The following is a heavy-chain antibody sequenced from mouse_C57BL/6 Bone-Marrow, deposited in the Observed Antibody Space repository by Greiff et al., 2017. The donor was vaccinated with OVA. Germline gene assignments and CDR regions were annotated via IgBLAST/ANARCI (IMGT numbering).Heavy chain of an antibody. CDR1: GYTFTSYW. Sequence: QVQLQQPGAELVQPGASVKVSCKASGYTFTSYWMHWVKQSPGQGLEWIGRIHPSDSATNYNQKFKGKATLTVDKSSSTAYMQLSSLTSEDAAVYYCAIRDYGPDYWGQGTTLTVSS. V-gene: IGHV1-74*01. CDR3: AIRDYGPDY. J-gene: IGHJ2*01. D-gene: IGHD1-1*01. CDR2: IHPSDSAT.